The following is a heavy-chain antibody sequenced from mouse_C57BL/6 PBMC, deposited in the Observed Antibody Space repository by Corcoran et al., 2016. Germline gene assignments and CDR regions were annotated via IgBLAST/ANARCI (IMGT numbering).Heavy chain of an antibody. Sequence: QVQLQQSGPELVKPGASVKISCKASGYSFTSYYIHWVKQRPGQGLEWIGWIYPGSGNTKYNEKFKGKDTLTADTSSRTAYMQLSSLTSEDSEVYYCAGRDESYFDYWGQGTPLTVSS. CDR3: AGRDESYFDY. CDR1: GYSFTSYY. CDR2: IYPGSGNT. J-gene: IGHJ2*01. V-gene: IGHV1-66*01.